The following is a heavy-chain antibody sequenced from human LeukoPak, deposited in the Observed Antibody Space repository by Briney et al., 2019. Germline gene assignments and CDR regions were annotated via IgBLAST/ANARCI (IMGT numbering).Heavy chain of an antibody. J-gene: IGHJ4*02. CDR3: ARAKPETSRYGSGSYLTLFDY. CDR1: GGSFSGYY. V-gene: IGHV4-34*01. D-gene: IGHD3-10*01. Sequence: PSETLSLTCAVSGGSFSGYYWSWIRQPPGQGLEWMGEINHSGSTNYNPSLKSRVAISVDTSKNQFSLKLSSVTAADTAVYYCARAKPETSRYGSGSYLTLFDYWGQGTLVTVSS. CDR2: INHSGST.